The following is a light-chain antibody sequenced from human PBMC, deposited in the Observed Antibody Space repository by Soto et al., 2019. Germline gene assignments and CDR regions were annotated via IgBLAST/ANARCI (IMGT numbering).Light chain of an antibody. V-gene: IGKV3-20*01. CDR1: QSVSSSY. CDR2: GAS. J-gene: IGKJ1*01. Sequence: EIVLTQSPGTLSLSPGERATLSCRASQSVSSSYLAWYQQKPGQAPRLLIYGASSRATGIPDRFSGSGSGTDFTLTISRLEPEDSAVYYWQQYVSSPRTFGQGTKVEIK. CDR3: QQYVSSPRT.